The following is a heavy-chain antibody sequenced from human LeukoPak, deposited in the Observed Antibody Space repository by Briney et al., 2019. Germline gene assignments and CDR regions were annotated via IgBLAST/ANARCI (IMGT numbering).Heavy chain of an antibody. D-gene: IGHD3-22*01. V-gene: IGHV3-30*04. CDR2: ISYDGSNK. CDR3: ARDVFLYYYDTPVGSFDI. Sequence: GRSLRLSCAASGFTFSSYAMHWVRQAPGKGLEWVAVISYDGSNKYYADSVKGRFTISRDNSKNTLYLQMNSLRAEDTAVYYCARDVFLYYYDTPVGSFDIWGQGTMVTVSS. CDR1: GFTFSSYA. J-gene: IGHJ3*02.